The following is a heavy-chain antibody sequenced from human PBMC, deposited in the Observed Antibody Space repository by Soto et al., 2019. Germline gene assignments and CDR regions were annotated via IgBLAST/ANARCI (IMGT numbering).Heavy chain of an antibody. V-gene: IGHV4-59*01. CDR2: MYSSGST. CDR3: ARSDGRY. Sequence: PSETLSLTCTVSGGSITLYYWNWIRRSPGKGLEWIGYMYSSGSTNYRSSLKSRVTISGDTSKNQFSLRLRSVTAADTAVYYCARSDGRYWGQGTLVTVSS. CDR1: GGSITLYY. J-gene: IGHJ4*02.